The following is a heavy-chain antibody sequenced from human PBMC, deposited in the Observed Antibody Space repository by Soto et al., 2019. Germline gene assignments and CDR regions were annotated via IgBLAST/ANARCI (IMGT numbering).Heavy chain of an antibody. CDR2: IYYSGST. Sequence: QVQLQESGPGLVKPSETLSLTCTVSGGSVSSGSYYWSWIRQPPGKGLEWIGYIYYSGSTNYNPSLKRRVTISVDTSKNQFSLKLSSVTAADTAVYYCARDGHLWVAGSNWFDPWGQGTLVTVSS. D-gene: IGHD6-19*01. V-gene: IGHV4-61*01. CDR1: GGSVSSGSYY. CDR3: ARDGHLWVAGSNWFDP. J-gene: IGHJ5*02.